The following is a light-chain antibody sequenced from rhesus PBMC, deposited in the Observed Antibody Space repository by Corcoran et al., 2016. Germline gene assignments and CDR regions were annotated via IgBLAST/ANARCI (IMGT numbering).Light chain of an antibody. CDR2: RAS. Sequence: IQMTQSPSSLSASVGHRVTITCRASQGISNWLAWYQQKPGKAPKLLIYRASNLETGVPSRFSGSGSGTDFTLTINSLQPEDIATYCCQQHDNSPCSFSQRTKVEIE. J-gene: IGKJ2*01. CDR3: QQHDNSPCS. CDR1: QGISNW. V-gene: IGKV1-69*01.